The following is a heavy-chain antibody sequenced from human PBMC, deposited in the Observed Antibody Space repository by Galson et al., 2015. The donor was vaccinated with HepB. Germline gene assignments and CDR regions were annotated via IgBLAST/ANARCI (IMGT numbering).Heavy chain of an antibody. D-gene: IGHD6-13*01. CDR2: IYPGDSDT. V-gene: IGHV5-51*01. J-gene: IGHJ1*01. Sequence: QSGAEVKKPGESLKISCNCSGYSFTNYWIGWVRQMPGKGLEWMGIIYPGDSDTRYSPSFQGQVTISADKSISTAYLQWSSLKASDTAIYYCAKHRYRTSWSPFQEWGQGTLVIVSS. CDR3: AKHRYRTSWSPFQE. CDR1: GYSFTNYW.